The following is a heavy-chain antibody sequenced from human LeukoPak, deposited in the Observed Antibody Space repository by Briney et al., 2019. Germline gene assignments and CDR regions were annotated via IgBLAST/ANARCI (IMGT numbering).Heavy chain of an antibody. D-gene: IGHD5-12*01. CDR1: GFTFSSYA. CDR2: ISRNGIGI. CDR3: VKDLIVATVVPDAFDI. V-gene: IGHV3-64D*09. Sequence: TGGSLRLSCSASGFTFSSYAMHWVRQAPGKGLEYVSGISRNGIGIYYADSVKGRFTISRDNSKNTLYLQMTSLRAEDTAVYYCVKDLIVATVVPDAFDIWGQGTMVTVSS. J-gene: IGHJ3*02.